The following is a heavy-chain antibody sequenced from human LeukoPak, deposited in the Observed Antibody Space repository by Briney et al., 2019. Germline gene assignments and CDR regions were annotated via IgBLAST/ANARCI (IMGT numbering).Heavy chain of an antibody. Sequence: PGGSLRLSCAASGFTFSNAWMSWVRQAPGKGLEWVGRIKSKTDGGTTDYAAPVKGRFTISRDDSKNTLYLQMHSLKTEDTAVYYCTTEQYYDFWSGYYWDFDYWGQGTLVTVSS. J-gene: IGHJ4*02. D-gene: IGHD3-3*01. V-gene: IGHV3-15*01. CDR3: TTEQYYDFWSGYYWDFDY. CDR2: IKSKTDGGTT. CDR1: GFTFSNAW.